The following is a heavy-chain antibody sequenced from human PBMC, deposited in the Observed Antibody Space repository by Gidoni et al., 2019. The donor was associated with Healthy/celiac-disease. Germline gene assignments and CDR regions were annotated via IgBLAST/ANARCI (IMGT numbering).Heavy chain of an antibody. J-gene: IGHJ4*02. Sequence: QVQLVESGGGVVQPGRSLRLSCAASGFTFSSYGMHWVRQAPGKGLEWVAVISHDGSNKYYADSVKGRFTISRDKSKNTLYLQMNSLRAEDTAVYYCAKDGTYYYDSSGYVDYWGQGTLVTVSS. D-gene: IGHD3-22*01. CDR3: AKDGTYYYDSSGYVDY. V-gene: IGHV3-30*18. CDR1: GFTFSSYG. CDR2: ISHDGSNK.